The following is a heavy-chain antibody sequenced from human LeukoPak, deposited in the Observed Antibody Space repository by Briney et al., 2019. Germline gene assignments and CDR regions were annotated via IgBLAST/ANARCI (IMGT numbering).Heavy chain of an antibody. CDR2: IIPIFGIA. D-gene: IGHD2-2*01. CDR1: GGTFSSYA. J-gene: IGHJ6*02. V-gene: IGHV1-69*04. CDR3: ARDPSPGYCSSTSCYPEGYYGMDV. Sequence: ASVKVSCKASGGTFSSYAISWVRQAPGQGLEWMGRIIPIFGIANYAQKFQGRVTINADKSTSTAYMELSSLRSEDTAVYYCARDPSPGYCSSTSCYPEGYYGMDVWGQGTTVTVSS.